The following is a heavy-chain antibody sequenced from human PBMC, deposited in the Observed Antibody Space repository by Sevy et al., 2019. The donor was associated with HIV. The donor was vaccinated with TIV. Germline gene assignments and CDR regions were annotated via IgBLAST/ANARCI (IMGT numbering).Heavy chain of an antibody. Sequence: GGSLRLSCAASGFTFSDYFMSWIRQAPGKGLEWVSYISSSGSTIYYADSVKGRFTISRDNDKKSLYLQMNSLRAEDTAVYYCARAYDFWSGYSDAFDIWGQGTMVTVSS. CDR1: GFTFSDYF. J-gene: IGHJ3*02. CDR2: ISSSGSTI. V-gene: IGHV3-11*01. CDR3: ARAYDFWSGYSDAFDI. D-gene: IGHD3-3*01.